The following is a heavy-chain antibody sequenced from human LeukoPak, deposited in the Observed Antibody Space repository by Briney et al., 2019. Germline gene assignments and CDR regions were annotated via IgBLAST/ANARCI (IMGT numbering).Heavy chain of an antibody. V-gene: IGHV4-59*01. CDR1: GGSISSYY. D-gene: IGHD3-22*01. Sequence: SETLSLTCTVSGGSISSYYWSWIRQPPGKGLEWLGYIYYSGSTNYNPSLKSRVTISVDTSKNQFSLKLSSVTAADTAVYYCASYSYYYDSSGYFDYWGQGTLVTVSS. CDR3: ASYSYYYDSSGYFDY. CDR2: IYYSGST. J-gene: IGHJ4*02.